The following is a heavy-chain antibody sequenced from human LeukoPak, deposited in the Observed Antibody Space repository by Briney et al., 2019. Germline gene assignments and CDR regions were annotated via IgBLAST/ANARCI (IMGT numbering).Heavy chain of an antibody. V-gene: IGHV4-4*09. CDR3: ARVPDGIRVDY. Sequence: SETLSLTCTVSGGSISNSFWSWIRQAPGGGLEWIGYIYSSGNTTYNPSLKSRVTMSVDTSKNQFSLKLTSMSVADTAVYFCARVPDGIRVDYWGQGALVTVSS. D-gene: IGHD1-26*01. J-gene: IGHJ4*02. CDR1: GGSISNSF. CDR2: IYSSGNT.